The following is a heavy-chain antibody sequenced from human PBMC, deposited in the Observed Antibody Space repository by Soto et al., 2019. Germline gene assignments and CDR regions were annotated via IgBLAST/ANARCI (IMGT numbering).Heavy chain of an antibody. CDR2: IYYSGST. CDR1: GGSISSGGYY. V-gene: IGHV4-31*03. Sequence: SETLSLTCTVSGGSISSGGYYWSWIRQHPGKGLEWIGYIYYSGSTYYNPSLKSRVTISVDTSKNQFSLKLSSVTAADTAVYYCARAKDYYDSSGYGNWFDPWGQGTLVTVSS. J-gene: IGHJ5*02. D-gene: IGHD3-22*01. CDR3: ARAKDYYDSSGYGNWFDP.